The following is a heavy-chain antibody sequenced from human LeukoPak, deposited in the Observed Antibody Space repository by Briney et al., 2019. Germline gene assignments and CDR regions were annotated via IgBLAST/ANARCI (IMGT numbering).Heavy chain of an antibody. J-gene: IGHJ3*02. D-gene: IGHD2-15*01. CDR3: ARHPYCSGGSCYSIAAFDI. V-gene: IGHV5-51*01. CDR2: IYPGDSDT. CDR1: GYSFTSYW. Sequence: GESLKISCKGSGYSFTSYWIGWVRQMPGKGLEWMGIIYPGDSDTRYSPSFQGQVTISADKSISTAYLQWSSLKASDTAMYYCARHPYCSGGSCYSIAAFDIWGQGTMVTVSS.